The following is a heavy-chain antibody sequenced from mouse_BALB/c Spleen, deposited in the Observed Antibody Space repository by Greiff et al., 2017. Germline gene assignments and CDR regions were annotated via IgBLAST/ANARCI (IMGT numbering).Heavy chain of an antibody. CDR1: GFSLTSYG. Sequence: VKLVESGPGLVAPSQSLSITCTVSGFSLTSYGVHWVRQPPGKGLEWLGVIWAGGSTNYNSALMSRLSISKDNSKSQVFLKMNSLQTDDTAMYYCARSRSHFPYAMDYWGQGTSVTVSS. CDR3: ARSRSHFPYAMDY. CDR2: IWAGGST. V-gene: IGHV2-9*02. J-gene: IGHJ4*01.